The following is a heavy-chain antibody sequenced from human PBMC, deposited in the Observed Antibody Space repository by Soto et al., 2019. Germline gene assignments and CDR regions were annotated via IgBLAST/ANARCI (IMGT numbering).Heavy chain of an antibody. CDR2: INPSGGST. CDR1: GYTFTSYY. J-gene: IGHJ4*02. V-gene: IGHV1-46*01. Sequence: ASVKVSCKASGYTFTSYYMHWVRQAPGQGLEWMGIINPSGGSTSYAQKLQGRVTMTRDTSTSTVYMELSSLRSEDTAVYYCARDGELRTYRARYYFDYWGQGTLVTVSS. D-gene: IGHD1-26*01. CDR3: ARDGELRTYRARYYFDY.